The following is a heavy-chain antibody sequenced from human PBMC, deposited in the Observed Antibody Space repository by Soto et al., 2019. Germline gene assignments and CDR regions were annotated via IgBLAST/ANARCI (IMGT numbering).Heavy chain of an antibody. CDR3: ARASWYYDRRGYYLTRYAFDI. CDR1: GCTFSSYA. D-gene: IGHD3-22*01. CDR2: IIPIFGTA. J-gene: IGHJ3*02. Sequence: SVKVSCKASGCTFSSYAIGWVRQAPGQGLEWMGGIIPIFGTANYAQKFQGRVTITADKSTSTAYMELSSLRSEDTAVYYCARASWYYDRRGYYLTRYAFDIWGQGTMVTVSS. V-gene: IGHV1-69*06.